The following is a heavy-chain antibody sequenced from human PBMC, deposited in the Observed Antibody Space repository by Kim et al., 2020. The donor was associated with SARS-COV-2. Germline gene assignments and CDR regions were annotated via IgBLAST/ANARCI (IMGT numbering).Heavy chain of an antibody. CDR3: AKGSRNNAYIFDG. D-gene: IGHD3-16*01. CDR2: IKYDASEK. V-gene: IGHV3-7*03. CDR1: GFIFGNYW. J-gene: IGHJ4*02. Sequence: GGSLRLSCAASGFIFGNYWMTWVRQAPGKGLEWVAGIKYDASEKHYVDSVEGRFTISRDNAKNSLYLQMNSLRAEDTAVYYCAKGSRNNAYIFDGWGQGTLVTVSS.